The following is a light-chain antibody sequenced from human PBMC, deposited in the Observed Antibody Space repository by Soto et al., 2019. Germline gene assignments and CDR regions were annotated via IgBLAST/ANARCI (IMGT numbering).Light chain of an antibody. CDR2: SNN. CDR1: SSNIGSNT. J-gene: IGLJ2*01. V-gene: IGLV1-44*01. CDR3: AAWDDSLNGVV. Sequence: QAVLTQPPSASGTPGQRVNISCSGSSSNIGSNTVNWYQQLPGTAPNLLIYSNNQRPSGVPDRFSGSKSGTSASLAISGLQSEDEADYYCAAWDDSLNGVVFGGGTKVTVL.